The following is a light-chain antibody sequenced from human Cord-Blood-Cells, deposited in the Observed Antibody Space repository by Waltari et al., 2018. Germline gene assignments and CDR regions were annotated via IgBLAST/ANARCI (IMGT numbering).Light chain of an antibody. CDR1: KLGDQD. CDR2: QDS. V-gene: IGLV3-1*01. Sequence: SYELTQPPSVSVSPGQTASITCSGDKLGDQDACWYQQKPGQSPVLVIYQDSKRPSGIPERFSGSNSGNTATLTISGTQAMDEADYYCQAWDSSSYVFGTGTKVTVL. CDR3: QAWDSSSYV. J-gene: IGLJ1*01.